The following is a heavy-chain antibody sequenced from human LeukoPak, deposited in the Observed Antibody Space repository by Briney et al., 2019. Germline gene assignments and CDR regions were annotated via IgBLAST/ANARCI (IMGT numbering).Heavy chain of an antibody. J-gene: IGHJ4*02. Sequence: PSETLSLTCAVYGGPFSGYYWSWIRQPPGKGLEWIGEINHSGSTNYNPSLKSRVTISVDTSKNQFSLKLSSVSAADTAVYYCARGRGSGWYVGGYYFDYWGQGTLVTVSS. V-gene: IGHV4-34*01. D-gene: IGHD6-19*01. CDR3: ARGRGSGWYVGGYYFDY. CDR2: INHSGST. CDR1: GGPFSGYY.